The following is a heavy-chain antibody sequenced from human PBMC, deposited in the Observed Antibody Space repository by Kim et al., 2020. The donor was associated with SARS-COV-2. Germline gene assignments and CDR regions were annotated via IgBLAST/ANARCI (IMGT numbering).Heavy chain of an antibody. V-gene: IGHV4-31*02. J-gene: IGHJ4*02. Sequence: YSNPSLRSRVTISVDTSKNQFSLKLSSVTAADTAVYYCARDSGSYYYLVDWGQGTLVTVSS. CDR3: ARDSGSYYYLVD. D-gene: IGHD3-10*01.